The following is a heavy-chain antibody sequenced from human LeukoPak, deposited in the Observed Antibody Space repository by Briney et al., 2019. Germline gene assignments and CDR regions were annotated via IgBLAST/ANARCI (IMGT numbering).Heavy chain of an antibody. J-gene: IGHJ4*02. CDR3: ARSPHILTGENFDY. D-gene: IGHD3-9*01. Sequence: ASVKVSCKASGYTFTGYYMHWVRQAPGQGLEWMGWIKPKHGDTNYAQKFQDRGSMTRDTSISTAYMHLSRLRSADTAVYYCARSPHILTGENFDYWGQGTLLTVSS. CDR2: IKPKHGDT. CDR1: GYTFTGYY. V-gene: IGHV1-2*02.